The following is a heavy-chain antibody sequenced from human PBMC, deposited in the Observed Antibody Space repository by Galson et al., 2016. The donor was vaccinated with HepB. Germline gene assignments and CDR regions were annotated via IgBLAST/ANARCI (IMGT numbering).Heavy chain of an antibody. V-gene: IGHV1-2*02. CDR2: INPNSGGT. Sequence: SVKVSCKASGYTFTGYYIHWVRQAPGQGLEWMGWINPNSGGTNYAQKFQGRVTMTRDTSISTAYMELSSLRSDDTAVYYCGQSSPGAFDIWGQGTMVTVSS. D-gene: IGHD6-13*01. CDR3: GQSSPGAFDI. CDR1: GYTFTGYY. J-gene: IGHJ3*02.